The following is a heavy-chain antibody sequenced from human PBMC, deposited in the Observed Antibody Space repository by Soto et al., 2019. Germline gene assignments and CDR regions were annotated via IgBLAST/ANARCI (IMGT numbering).Heavy chain of an antibody. CDR3: ARAPYSNAWYRFDL. D-gene: IGHD4-4*01. CDR1: GFTFSGYW. CDR2: IKHDGSVQ. Sequence: PSETLRLSCEASGFTFSGYWMSWVRQAPGKGLEWVADIKHDGSVQYYVDSVKGRFTISRDNAKKLLYLQMNGLRAEDTALYYCARAPYSNAWYRFDLWGQGTLVTVS. J-gene: IGHJ4*02. V-gene: IGHV3-7*03.